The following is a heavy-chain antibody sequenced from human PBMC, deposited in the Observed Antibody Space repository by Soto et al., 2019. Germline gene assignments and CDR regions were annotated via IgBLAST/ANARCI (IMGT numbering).Heavy chain of an antibody. J-gene: IGHJ4*02. CDR3: ARDKITGLFDY. CDR1: GGSISSGFYY. V-gene: IGHV4-31*03. CDR2: ISYSGST. D-gene: IGHD2-8*02. Sequence: SETLSLTCTVSGGSISSGFYYWSWIRQHPGKGLEWIGYISYSGSTYYNPSLKSRVAISLDASKKQFSLKLTSVTAADTAVYYCARDKITGLFDYWGQGTLVT.